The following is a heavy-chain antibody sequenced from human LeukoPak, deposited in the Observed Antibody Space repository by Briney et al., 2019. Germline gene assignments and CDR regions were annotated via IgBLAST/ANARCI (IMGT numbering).Heavy chain of an antibody. CDR1: GYTFTSYD. D-gene: IGHD2-2*03. Sequence: GASVKVSCKASGYTFTSYDINWVRQAPGPGLEWMGCISPNSGNTGYAQKFQGRVTMTRNTSISTAYMELSSLRSEDTAVYYCARGPPDGYCSSTSCYWSWFDPWGQGTLVTVSS. J-gene: IGHJ5*02. CDR2: ISPNSGNT. V-gene: IGHV1-8*01. CDR3: ARGPPDGYCSSTSCYWSWFDP.